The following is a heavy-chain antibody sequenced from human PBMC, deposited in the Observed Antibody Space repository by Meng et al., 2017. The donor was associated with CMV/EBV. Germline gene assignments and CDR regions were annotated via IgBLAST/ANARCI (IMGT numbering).Heavy chain of an antibody. Sequence: GSLRLSCAASGFTFSSYSMNWVRQAPGKGLEWVSSISSSSSYIYYADSVKGRFTISRDNAKNSLYLQMNSLRAEDTAVYYCARDQYSSSSHYYYYGMDVWGQGTTVTVSS. J-gene: IGHJ6*02. CDR2: ISSSSSYI. CDR3: ARDQYSSSSHYYYYGMDV. V-gene: IGHV3-21*01. D-gene: IGHD6-6*01. CDR1: GFTFSSYS.